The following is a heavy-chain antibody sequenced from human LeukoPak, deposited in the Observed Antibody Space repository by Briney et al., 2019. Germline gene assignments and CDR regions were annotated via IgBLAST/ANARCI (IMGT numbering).Heavy chain of an antibody. J-gene: IGHJ4*02. V-gene: IGHV3-23*01. CDR1: GFTFSSYA. CDR3: AKEAVDYDILTGYYTTGYFDY. CDR2: SSGRGGNT. D-gene: IGHD3-9*01. Sequence: GGSLRLSCAASGFTFSSYAMSWARQAPGKGVEGVAGSSGRGGNTYYADSVKGRFTISGENSKNTLYLQMSSLRAEDTAVYYCAKEAVDYDILTGYYTTGYFDYWGQGTLVTLSS.